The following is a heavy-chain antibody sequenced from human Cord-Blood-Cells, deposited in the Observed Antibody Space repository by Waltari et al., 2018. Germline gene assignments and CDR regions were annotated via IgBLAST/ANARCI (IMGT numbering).Heavy chain of an antibody. V-gene: IGHV4-34*01. CDR1: GGSFGGYY. CDR3: ARGSVVVPAATYNWFDP. D-gene: IGHD2-2*01. CDR2: INHSGST. J-gene: IGHJ5*02. Sequence: QVQLQQWGAGLLKPSETLSLTCAVYGGSFGGYYWSWIRQPPGKGLEWIGEINHSGSTNYNPSLKSRVTISVDTSKNQFSLKLSSVTAADTAVYYCARGSVVVPAATYNWFDPWGQGTLVTVSS.